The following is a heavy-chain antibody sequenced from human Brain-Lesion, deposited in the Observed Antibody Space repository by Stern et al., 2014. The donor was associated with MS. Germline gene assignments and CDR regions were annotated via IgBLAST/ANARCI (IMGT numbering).Heavy chain of an antibody. CDR2: FDPEDGKT. V-gene: IGHV1-24*01. CDR3: ATLSPGAGGNYYRHFDY. CDR1: GYTLTELS. Sequence: VQLLESGAEVKKPGASVKVSCKVSGYTLTELSMHWVRQAPRKGLEWMGGFDPEDGKTIYAQKFQGRVTMTEDTSTDTAYMELSSLRSEDTAVYYCATLSPGAGGNYYRHFDYWGQGTLVTVSS. D-gene: IGHD1-26*01. J-gene: IGHJ4*02.